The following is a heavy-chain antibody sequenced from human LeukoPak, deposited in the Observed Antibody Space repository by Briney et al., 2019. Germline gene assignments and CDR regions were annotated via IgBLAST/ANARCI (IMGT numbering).Heavy chain of an antibody. CDR3: AGRYCSSTSCADY. CDR1: GASISDYY. V-gene: IGHV4-34*01. J-gene: IGHJ4*02. D-gene: IGHD2-2*01. Sequence: SETLSLTCIVSGASISDYYWSWIRQPPGKGLEWIGEINHSGSTNYNPSLKSRVTISVDTSKNQFSLKLSSVTAADTAVYYCAGRYCSSTSCADYWGQGTLVTVSS. CDR2: INHSGST.